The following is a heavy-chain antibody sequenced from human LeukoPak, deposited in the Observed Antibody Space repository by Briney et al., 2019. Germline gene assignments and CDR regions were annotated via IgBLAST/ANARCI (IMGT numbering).Heavy chain of an antibody. Sequence: ASVKVSCKASGYTFTGYYMHWVRQAPGQGLEWMGWINPNSGGTNYAQKFQGRVTMTRNTSISTAYMELSSLRSEDTAVYYCARGSYGSGSYYYMDVWGKGTTVTISS. CDR1: GYTFTGYY. V-gene: IGHV1-2*02. CDR3: ARGSYGSGSYYYMDV. D-gene: IGHD3-10*01. J-gene: IGHJ6*03. CDR2: INPNSGGT.